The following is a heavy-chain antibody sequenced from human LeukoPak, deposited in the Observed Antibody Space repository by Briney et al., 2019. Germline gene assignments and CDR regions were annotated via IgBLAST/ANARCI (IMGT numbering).Heavy chain of an antibody. Sequence: GGSLRLSCAASGFTFSSYWMSWVRQAPGKGLEWVANIKQDESEKYYVDSVKGRFTISRDNAKNSLYLQMNSLRAENTAVYYCAREDILRYFDWLSPYYYGMDVWGQGTTVTVSS. D-gene: IGHD3-9*01. CDR1: GFTFSSYW. CDR3: AREDILRYFDWLSPYYYGMDV. CDR2: IKQDESEK. V-gene: IGHV3-7*01. J-gene: IGHJ6*02.